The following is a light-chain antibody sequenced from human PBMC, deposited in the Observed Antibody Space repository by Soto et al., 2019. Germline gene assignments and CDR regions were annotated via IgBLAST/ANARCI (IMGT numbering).Light chain of an antibody. CDR1: QSVSSSS. J-gene: IGKJ1*01. CDR2: GAS. V-gene: IGKV3-20*01. Sequence: EVVLTQSPGTLSLSPGERATLSCRASQSVSSSSLAWYQQKSGQAPRLLIYGASSRATGIPDRFSASGSGTDFTLTISRLEPEDFAVYYCQQYGDSLWTFGQGTKVEIK. CDR3: QQYGDSLWT.